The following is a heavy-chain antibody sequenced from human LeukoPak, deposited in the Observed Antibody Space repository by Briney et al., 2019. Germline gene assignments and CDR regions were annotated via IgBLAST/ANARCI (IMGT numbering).Heavy chain of an antibody. V-gene: IGHV1-18*01. Sequence: ASVKVSCKASGYTFNRYGISWVRQAPGQGREWMVWISAYNGNTNYAQKSQGRVTMTEDTSTDTAYMELSSLRSEDTAVYYCATVGGSNRWFDPWGQGTLVTVSS. D-gene: IGHD1-14*01. CDR3: ATVGGSNRWFDP. J-gene: IGHJ5*02. CDR1: GYTFNRYG. CDR2: ISAYNGNT.